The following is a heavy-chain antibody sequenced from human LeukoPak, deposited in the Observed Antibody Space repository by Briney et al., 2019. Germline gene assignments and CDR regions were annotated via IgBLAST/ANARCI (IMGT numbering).Heavy chain of an antibody. Sequence: HGESLKISCKGSGYSFTSYWIGWVRQMPGKGLEWMGIIYPGDSDTRYSPSFQGQVTISADKSISTAYLQWSSLKVSDTAMYYCARYQLLPRNWFDPWGQGTLVTVSS. D-gene: IGHD2-2*01. V-gene: IGHV5-51*01. CDR2: IYPGDSDT. CDR3: ARYQLLPRNWFDP. CDR1: GYSFTSYW. J-gene: IGHJ5*02.